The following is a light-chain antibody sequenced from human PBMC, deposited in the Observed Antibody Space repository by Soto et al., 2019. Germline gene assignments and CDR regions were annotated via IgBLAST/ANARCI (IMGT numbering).Light chain of an antibody. J-gene: IGLJ1*01. V-gene: IGLV2-11*01. CDR1: SSDVRGDDS. Sequence: QSALAQPGSVSGCPGRSDTISFTETSSDVRGDDSVSWYQQHPGKAPKVMIFDVTKRPSGVPDRFSGSKSANTASLTISGLQAEDEADYYCCSYAGTYTDVFGAGTKVTV. CDR2: DVT. CDR3: CSYAGTYTDV.